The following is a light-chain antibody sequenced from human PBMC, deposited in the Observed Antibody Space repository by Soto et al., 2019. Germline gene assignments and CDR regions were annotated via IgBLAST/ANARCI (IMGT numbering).Light chain of an antibody. J-gene: IGKJ1*01. V-gene: IGKV1-5*03. Sequence: DIPMTQSPSTLSASVGDRVTITCRASQSISSWLAWYQHKPGKAPKLLIYKASSLESGVPSRFSGSGSGTEFTLTISSLQPDDFATYYCQQYNSYLWTFGQGTKVEIK. CDR3: QQYNSYLWT. CDR1: QSISSW. CDR2: KAS.